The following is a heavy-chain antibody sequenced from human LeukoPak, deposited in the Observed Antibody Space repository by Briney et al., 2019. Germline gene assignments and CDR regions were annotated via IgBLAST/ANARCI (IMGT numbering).Heavy chain of an antibody. CDR3: AGTDALYYYGMDV. V-gene: IGHV3-21*01. CDR1: GFTFSSYS. J-gene: IGHJ6*02. CDR2: ISSSSSYI. Sequence: GGSLRLSCAASGFTFSSYSMNWVRQAPRKGLEWVSSISSSSSYIYYADSVKGRFTISRDNAKNSLYLQMNSLRAEDTAVYYCAGTDALYYYGMDVWGQGTTVTVSS.